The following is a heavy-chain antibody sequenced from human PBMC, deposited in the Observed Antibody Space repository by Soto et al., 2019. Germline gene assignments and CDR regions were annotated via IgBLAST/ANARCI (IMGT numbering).Heavy chain of an antibody. Sequence: QVQLQESGPGLVKPSETLSLTCTVSGGSISSGYWSWIRQPPGKGLEWIGYIYYSDSINYNPSLQSRVIISVDTSKNQFSLSLNSVTAADTAVYYCARAYHDASGYGLDPWGQGTLVTVSS. CDR2: IYYSDSI. D-gene: IGHD3-22*01. V-gene: IGHV4-59*01. CDR1: GGSISSGY. CDR3: ARAYHDASGYGLDP. J-gene: IGHJ5*02.